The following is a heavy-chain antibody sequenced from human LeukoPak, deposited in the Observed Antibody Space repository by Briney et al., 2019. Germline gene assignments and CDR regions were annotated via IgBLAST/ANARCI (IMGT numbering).Heavy chain of an antibody. CDR1: GGTFSSYA. Sequence: ASVKVSCKASGGTFSSYAISWVRQAPGQGLEWMGWISAYNGNTNYAQKLQGRVTMTTDTSTSTAYMELRSLRSDDTAVYYCARDGYGSGTTNFDYWGQGTLVTVSS. D-gene: IGHD3-10*01. CDR2: ISAYNGNT. J-gene: IGHJ4*02. V-gene: IGHV1-18*01. CDR3: ARDGYGSGTTNFDY.